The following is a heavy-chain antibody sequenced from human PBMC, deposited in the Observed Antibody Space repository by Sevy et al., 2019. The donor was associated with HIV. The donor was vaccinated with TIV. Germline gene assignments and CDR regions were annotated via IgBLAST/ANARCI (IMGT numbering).Heavy chain of an antibody. J-gene: IGHJ4*02. Sequence: GGCLRLSCAASGFTFSANWMNWVRQAPGKGLEWVANIKADGSDKHYVDTVEGRFTISRDNAKNLLFLQMNSLRVEDTAVYYCAHETFGRFESWGQGTLVTVSS. CDR2: IKADGSDK. CDR1: GFTFSANW. V-gene: IGHV3-7*01. CDR3: AHETFGRFES. D-gene: IGHD3-16*01.